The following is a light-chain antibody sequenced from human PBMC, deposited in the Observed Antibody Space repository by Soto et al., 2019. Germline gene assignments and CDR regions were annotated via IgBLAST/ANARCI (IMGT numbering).Light chain of an antibody. V-gene: IGKV1-39*01. CDR3: QQSYSNPTWT. CDR2: DSS. CDR1: QSISTY. J-gene: IGKJ1*01. Sequence: DIQLTQSPSSLSASVGDRITITCRASQSISTYLNWYQQKPGEAPTLLVYDSSTLQSGVPSRFSGSGFGAEFTLTVSSRQPEDFATYYCQQSYSNPTWTFGQGTKVEIK.